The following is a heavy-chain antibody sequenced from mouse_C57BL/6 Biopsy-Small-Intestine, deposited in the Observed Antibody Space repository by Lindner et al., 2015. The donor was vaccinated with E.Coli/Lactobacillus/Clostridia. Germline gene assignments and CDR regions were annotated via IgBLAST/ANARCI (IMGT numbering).Heavy chain of an antibody. V-gene: IGHV5-17*01. CDR3: ARRSLDGYFFDY. CDR2: ISSGSNTI. D-gene: IGHD2-3*01. CDR1: GFTFSDYG. J-gene: IGHJ2*01. Sequence: VQLQESGGGLVKPGGSLKLSCAASGFTFSDYGMHWVRQAPEKGLEWIAYISSGSNTIYYADTLKDRLTISRDNAKNTLFLLITSLRSEDTAMYYCARRSLDGYFFDYWGQGTTLTVSS.